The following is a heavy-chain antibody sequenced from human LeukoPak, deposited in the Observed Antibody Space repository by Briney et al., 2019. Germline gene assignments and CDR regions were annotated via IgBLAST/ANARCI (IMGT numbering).Heavy chain of an antibody. CDR3: ARVPYYDSSGYFPEDY. Sequence: PLASVKVSCKASGYTFTSYGISWVRQAPGQGLEWMGRIIPILGIANYAQKFQGRVTITADKSTSTAYMELSSLRSEDTAVYYCARVPYYDSSGYFPEDYWGQGTLVTVSS. V-gene: IGHV1-69*04. J-gene: IGHJ4*02. D-gene: IGHD3-22*01. CDR2: IIPILGIA. CDR1: GYTFTSYG.